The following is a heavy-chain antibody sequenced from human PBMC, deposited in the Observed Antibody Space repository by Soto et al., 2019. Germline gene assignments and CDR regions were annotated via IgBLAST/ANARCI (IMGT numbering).Heavy chain of an antibody. CDR3: TTGGYCSTTTCYRGYYYYGLDV. CDR2: IRSETDGGTA. CDR1: GFTFRYAW. D-gene: IGHD2-2*02. V-gene: IGHV3-15*01. J-gene: IGHJ6*02. Sequence: PGGSLRLSCAVSGFTFRYAWMSWVRQAPGKGLEWVGRIRSETDGGTADNAAPVKGRFSISRDDSKNTLYLQMNSLKAEDAAVYYCTTGGYCSTTTCYRGYYYYGLDVWGQGTTVTVSS.